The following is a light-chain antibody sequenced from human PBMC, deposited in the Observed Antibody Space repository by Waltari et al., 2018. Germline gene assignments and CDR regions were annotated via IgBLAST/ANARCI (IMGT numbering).Light chain of an antibody. V-gene: IGKV3D-15*01. CDR3: QQSIQWPYT. J-gene: IGKJ2*01. Sequence: DIAMTQSPATLSLSPGERATLSCRDSQSVNRNLAWYQQKPGQPPRLLIYGVSSRATGIPDRFTGSGSGMEFTLTISSLEPEDVGIYHCQQSIQWPYTFGQGTKVEIK. CDR1: QSVNRN. CDR2: GVS.